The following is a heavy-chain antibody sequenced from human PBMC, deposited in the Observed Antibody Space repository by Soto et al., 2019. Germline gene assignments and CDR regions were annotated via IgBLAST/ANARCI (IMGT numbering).Heavy chain of an antibody. CDR3: ARHDLGAYGYYYGMDV. CDR1: GYTFTSYW. J-gene: IGHJ6*02. Sequence: PGESLKISCKGSGYTFTSYWITWVRQMPGKGPEWVATIYPSDSYINYSPSFQGHVTISADKSVSTAYLQWSSLKASDTAMYYCARHDLGAYGYYYGMDVWGQGTTVTVSS. CDR2: IYPSDSYI. D-gene: IGHD3-16*01. V-gene: IGHV5-10-1*01.